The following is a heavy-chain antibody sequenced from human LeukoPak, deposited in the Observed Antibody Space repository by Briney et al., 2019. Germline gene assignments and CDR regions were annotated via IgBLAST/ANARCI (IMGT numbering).Heavy chain of an antibody. J-gene: IGHJ4*02. Sequence: GGSLRLSCAASGFTFSSYGMHWVRQAPGKGLEWVAVISYDGSNIYYADSVKGRFTISRDNSKNTLYLQMNSLRADDTAVYYCAKDRGSTTGGFDYWGQGTLVTVSS. D-gene: IGHD2-2*01. CDR3: AKDRGSTTGGFDY. CDR1: GFTFSSYG. V-gene: IGHV3-30*18. CDR2: ISYDGSNI.